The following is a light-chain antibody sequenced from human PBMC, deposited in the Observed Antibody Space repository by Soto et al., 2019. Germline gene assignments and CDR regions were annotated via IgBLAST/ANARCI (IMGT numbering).Light chain of an antibody. V-gene: IGLV3-27*01. CDR1: VLAKKY. CDR2: KDS. Sequence: SYELTQPSSVSVSPGQTARITCSGAVLAKKYARWFQQKPGQAPVLVIYKDSERPSGIPERFSGSSSGTTVTLTISGAQVDDEADFYCYSAVDNNLVVFGGGTQLTVL. CDR3: YSAVDNNLVV. J-gene: IGLJ2*01.